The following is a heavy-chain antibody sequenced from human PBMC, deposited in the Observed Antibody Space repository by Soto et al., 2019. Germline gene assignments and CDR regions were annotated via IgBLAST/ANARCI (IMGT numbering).Heavy chain of an antibody. CDR1: GGSISSGGYS. J-gene: IGHJ4*02. V-gene: IGHV4-30-2*01. Sequence: SETLSLTCAVSGGSISSGGYSWSWIRQPPGKGLEWIGYMYHSGSTNYNPSLKSRVTISVDKSKNQFSLKLSSVTAADTAVYYCAGIAAAGTRFDSWGQGTLVTVSS. CDR3: AGIAAAGTRFDS. CDR2: MYHSGST. D-gene: IGHD6-13*01.